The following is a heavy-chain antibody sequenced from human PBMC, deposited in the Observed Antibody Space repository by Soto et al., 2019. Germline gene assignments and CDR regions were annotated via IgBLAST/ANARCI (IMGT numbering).Heavy chain of an antibody. CDR2: IYYSGST. D-gene: IGHD1-1*01. V-gene: IGHV4-59*01. CDR1: GGSISSYY. CDR3: ASYLGTGTLDY. Sequence: SETLSITCTVSGGSISSYYWSWIRQPPGKGLERIGYIYYSGSTNYNPSLTSRVTIPVDTSKNQFSLKLSSVSAADTAVYYCASYLGTGTLDYWGQGTPVTVSS. J-gene: IGHJ4*02.